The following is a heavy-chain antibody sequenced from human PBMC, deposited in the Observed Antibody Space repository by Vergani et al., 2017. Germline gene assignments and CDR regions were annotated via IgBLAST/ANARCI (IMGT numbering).Heavy chain of an antibody. D-gene: IGHD2-2*01. J-gene: IGHJ6*03. Sequence: EVQLVESGGGLVQPGGSLRLSCAASGFTFSSYSMNWVRQAPGKGLEWVSYISSSSITIYYADSVKGRFTITRDNAKNSLYLRMNSLRTEETAVYYCERDWKYQLPPNYYYYYYMDVWGKGTTVTVSS. CDR2: ISSSSITI. CDR1: GFTFSSYS. CDR3: ERDWKYQLPPNYYYYYYMDV. V-gene: IGHV3-48*04.